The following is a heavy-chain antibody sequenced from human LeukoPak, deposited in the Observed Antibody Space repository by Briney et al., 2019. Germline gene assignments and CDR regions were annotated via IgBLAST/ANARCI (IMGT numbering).Heavy chain of an antibody. CDR3: ARVDYGGNSGAFDI. CDR2: IYYSGST. J-gene: IGHJ3*02. D-gene: IGHD4-23*01. CDR1: GGSIRSTSYY. Sequence: KPSETLSLTCTVSGGSIRSTSYYWGWIRQPPGKGLEWIGSIYYSGSTYYNPSLKSRVTISVDTSKNQFSLKLSSVTAADTAVYYCARVDYGGNSGAFDIWGQGTMVTVSS. V-gene: IGHV4-39*07.